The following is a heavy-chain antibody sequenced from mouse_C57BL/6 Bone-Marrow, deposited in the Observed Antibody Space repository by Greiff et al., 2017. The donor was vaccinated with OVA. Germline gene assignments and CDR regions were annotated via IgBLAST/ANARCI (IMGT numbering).Heavy chain of an antibody. CDR2: IYPGSGST. CDR1: GYTFTSYW. CDR3: ARKSNPYDYAMDY. D-gene: IGHD2-5*01. J-gene: IGHJ4*01. Sequence: QVQLQQPGAELVKPGASVKMSCKASGYTFTSYWITWVKQRPGQGLEWIGDIYPGSGSTNYTEKFKSKATLTVDTSSSTAYMQLSSLTSEDSAVDYCARKSNPYDYAMDYWGQGTSVTVSS. V-gene: IGHV1-55*01.